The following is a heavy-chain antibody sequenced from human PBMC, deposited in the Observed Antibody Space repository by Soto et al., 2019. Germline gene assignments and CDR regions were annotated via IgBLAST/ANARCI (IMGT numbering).Heavy chain of an antibody. V-gene: IGHV3-30*18. CDR2: ISYDGSNK. D-gene: IGHD6-13*01. CDR1: GFTFSSYG. Sequence: QVQLVESGGGVVQPGRSLRLSCAASGFTFSSYGIHWVRQAPGKGLEWVAVISYDGSNKYYADSVKGRFTISRDNSKNTLYLQMNSLRAEDTAVYYCAKDRGIAAADPMYFDYWGQGTLVTVSS. J-gene: IGHJ4*02. CDR3: AKDRGIAAADPMYFDY.